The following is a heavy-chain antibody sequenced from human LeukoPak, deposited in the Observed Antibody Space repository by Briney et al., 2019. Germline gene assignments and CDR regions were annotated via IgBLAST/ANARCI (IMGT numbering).Heavy chain of an antibody. CDR2: INGASSYI. CDR3: ARVAGSGYYHY. CDR1: GFTFSTYS. V-gene: IGHV3-21*01. D-gene: IGHD3-22*01. J-gene: IGHJ4*02. Sequence: GGSLRLSCAASGFTFSTYSMNWVRQAPGKGLEWVSSINGASSYIYYAGSVKGRFTISRDNAKSSLYLQMSSLRAEDTAVYYRARVAGSGYYHYWGQGTLVTVSS.